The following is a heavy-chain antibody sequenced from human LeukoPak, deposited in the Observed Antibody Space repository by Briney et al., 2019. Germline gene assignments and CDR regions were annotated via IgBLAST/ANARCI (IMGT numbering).Heavy chain of an antibody. CDR2: TCFSDGRT. D-gene: IGHD3-22*01. CDR3: AKVFSFAYYYDSSGVHYFEH. CDR1: GFTFSNHA. V-gene: IGHV3-23*01. J-gene: IGHJ4*02. Sequence: GGCLRLSCVASGFTFSNHAMSWVRQAPGKRLEGVSGTCFSDGRTYYADSQKGRFTISGDNSKSTLYLQRNSLRCEDTAVYSCAKVFSFAYYYDSSGVHYFEHWGEGTLVTVSS.